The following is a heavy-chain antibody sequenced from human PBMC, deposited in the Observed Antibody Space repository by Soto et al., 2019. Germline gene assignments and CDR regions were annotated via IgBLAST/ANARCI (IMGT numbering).Heavy chain of an antibody. J-gene: IGHJ6*02. D-gene: IGHD2-15*01. CDR3: VRGDREDIAVVVGARPGEHAMDV. CDR2: ISYSGGNK. V-gene: IGHV3-30-3*01. CDR1: GFTFSTYA. Sequence: QVQLVESGGGVVQPGRSLRLSCAASGFTFSTYALHWVRQAPGKGLEWVAVISYSGGNKAYVDSVKGRFTISRDNSKNTLYLQMNSLRAEDTAVYYCVRGDREDIAVVVGARPGEHAMDVWGHGTTVTVSS.